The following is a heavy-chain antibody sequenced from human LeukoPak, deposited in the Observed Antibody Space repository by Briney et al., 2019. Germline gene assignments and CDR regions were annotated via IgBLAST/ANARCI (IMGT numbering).Heavy chain of an antibody. CDR2: ISYDGSNK. V-gene: IGHV3-30*18. D-gene: IGHD3-22*01. CDR1: GFTFSSYG. CDR3: AKEGYDSSGYYVLFDN. J-gene: IGHJ4*02. Sequence: GGSLRLSCAASGFTFSSYGMHWVRQAPGKGLEWVAVISYDGSNKYYADSVKGRFTISRDNSKNTLYLQMNSLRAEDTAVYYCAKEGYDSSGYYVLFDNWGQGTLVTVSS.